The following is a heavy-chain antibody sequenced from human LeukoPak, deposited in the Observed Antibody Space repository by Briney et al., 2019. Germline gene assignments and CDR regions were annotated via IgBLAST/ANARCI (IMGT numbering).Heavy chain of an antibody. D-gene: IGHD1-26*01. CDR3: AKDSRYSGSYYHFDY. Sequence: TGGSLRLSCAASGFTFSSYAMSWVRQAPGKGLEWVSDISGSGGSTYYADSVKGRFTISRDNSKNTLYLQMNSLRAEDTAVYYCAKDSRYSGSYYHFDYWGQGTLVTVSS. CDR1: GFTFSSYA. J-gene: IGHJ4*02. V-gene: IGHV3-23*01. CDR2: ISGSGGST.